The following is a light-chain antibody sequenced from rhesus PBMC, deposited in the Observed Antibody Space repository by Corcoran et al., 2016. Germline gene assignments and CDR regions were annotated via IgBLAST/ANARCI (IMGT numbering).Light chain of an antibody. Sequence: DIQMTQSPSSLSASVGDRVTITCRASENVNNYLNWYQQKPGKAPKLLIYKASTLQSGVPSRFIGSGSGTDYTFTISSLQPEDVATYYCQHGYGTPWTFGQGTKVEIK. CDR1: ENVNNY. J-gene: IGKJ1*01. V-gene: IGKV1-74*01. CDR2: KAS. CDR3: QHGYGTPWT.